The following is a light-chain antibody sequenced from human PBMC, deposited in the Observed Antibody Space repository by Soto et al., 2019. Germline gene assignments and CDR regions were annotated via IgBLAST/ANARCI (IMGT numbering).Light chain of an antibody. Sequence: QSVLTQPPSASGSPGQSVTISCTGTSSDVGGYNYVSWYQLHPGKAPKLMIFEVTRRPSGVPDRFSGSKSGNTASLTVSRLQADDEADYYCSSYGGSNNFVFGTGTKVTVL. V-gene: IGLV2-8*01. CDR2: EVT. CDR1: SSDVGGYNY. CDR3: SSYGGSNNFV. J-gene: IGLJ1*01.